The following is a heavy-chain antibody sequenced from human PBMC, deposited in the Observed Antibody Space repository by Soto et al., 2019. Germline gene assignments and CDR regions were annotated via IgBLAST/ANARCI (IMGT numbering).Heavy chain of an antibody. CDR1: GFTFSTNA. J-gene: IGHJ4*02. D-gene: IGHD3-9*01. CDR3: VKDASLAGYYKRSYFDY. CDR2: IRSNGGST. Sequence: GGSLRLSCSASGFTFSTNAMHWVRQAPGKGLEYVAAIRSNGGSTDYADSVKGRFTISRDNSKSTLYLQMSSLRAEDTAVYYCVKDASLAGYYKRSYFDYWGQGTLVTVSS. V-gene: IGHV3-64D*08.